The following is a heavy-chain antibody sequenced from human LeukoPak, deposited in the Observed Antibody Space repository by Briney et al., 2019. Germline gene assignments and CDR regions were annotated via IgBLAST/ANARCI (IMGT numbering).Heavy chain of an antibody. CDR3: ARDPILGYCSSTSCSHNWFDP. Sequence: GGSLRLSCAASGFTFSSYWMHWVRQAPGKGLVWVSRINSDGSSTSYADSVKGRFTISRDNAKNTLYLQMNSLRAEDTAVYYCARDPILGYCSSTSCSHNWFDPWGQGSLVTVSS. CDR1: GFTFSSYW. D-gene: IGHD2-2*01. V-gene: IGHV3-74*01. CDR2: INSDGSST. J-gene: IGHJ5*02.